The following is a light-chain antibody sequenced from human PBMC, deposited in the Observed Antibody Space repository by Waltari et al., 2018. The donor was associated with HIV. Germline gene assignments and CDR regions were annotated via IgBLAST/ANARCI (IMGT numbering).Light chain of an antibody. CDR3: SSYAGSNNKV. J-gene: IGLJ3*02. Sequence: QSALTQPPSASGSPGQSVTISCTGTSSDVGGYHYVSWYQQHPGKAPKLMIYEVSKRPSGVPNRFSGSKSGNTASLTVSGLQAEDEADYYCSSYAGSNNKVFGGGTKLTVL. CDR2: EVS. CDR1: SSDVGGYHY. V-gene: IGLV2-8*01.